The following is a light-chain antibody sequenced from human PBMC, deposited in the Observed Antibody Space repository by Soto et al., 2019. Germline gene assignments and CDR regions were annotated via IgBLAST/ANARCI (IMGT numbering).Light chain of an antibody. V-gene: IGKV3D-15*01. CDR1: QSVSSS. CDR2: GAS. Sequence: EIVMTQSPATLSVSPGERATLSCRASQSVSSSLAWYQQKPGQAPRLLIYGASSRATGIPDRFSGSGSGADFTLTISSLQSEDFAVYYCQQYNNWPPWTFGQGTKVDI. CDR3: QQYNNWPPWT. J-gene: IGKJ1*01.